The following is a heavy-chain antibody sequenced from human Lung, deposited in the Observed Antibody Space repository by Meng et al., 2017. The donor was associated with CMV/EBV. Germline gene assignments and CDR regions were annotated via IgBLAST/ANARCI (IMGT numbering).Heavy chain of an antibody. CDR2: IKSKTDGGTT. D-gene: IGHD4-17*01. V-gene: IGHV3-15*01. CDR1: GFTFSNAW. CDR3: TTVPYDYGDYVSDY. Sequence: SCAASGFTFSNAWMSWVRQAPGKGLEWVGRIKSKTDGGTTDYAAPVKGRFTISRDDSKNTLYLQMNSLKTEDTAVYYCTTVPYDYGDYVSDYWGQGTLVTFTS. J-gene: IGHJ4*02.